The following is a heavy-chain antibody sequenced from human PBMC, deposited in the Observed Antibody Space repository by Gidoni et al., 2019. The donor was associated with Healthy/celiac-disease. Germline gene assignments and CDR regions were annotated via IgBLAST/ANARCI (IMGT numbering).Heavy chain of an antibody. Sequence: QVTLKESGPALVKPTQTLTLTCTFSGFSLSTSGMRVNWIRQPPGKALEWLARIDWDDDKFYRRYLKTRLTISKDTSKNQVVLTMTNMDPVDTATYYCARMVGEYSYGFDFWGRGTLVTVSS. J-gene: IGHJ4*02. CDR2: IDWDDDK. CDR1: GFSLSTSGMR. CDR3: ARMVGEYSYGFDF. V-gene: IGHV2-70*04. D-gene: IGHD5-18*01.